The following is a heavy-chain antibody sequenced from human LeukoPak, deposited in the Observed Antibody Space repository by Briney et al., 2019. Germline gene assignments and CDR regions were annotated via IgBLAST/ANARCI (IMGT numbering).Heavy chain of an antibody. Sequence: GGSLRLSCSASGFTFSSSGMTWVRQAPGKGLEWVSGIGGSGDGTSYADSVRGRFTISRDNSKNMLHLQMNSLRVEDTAVYYCAKDWGVWGQGTTVAVS. J-gene: IGHJ6*02. CDR1: GFTFSSSG. V-gene: IGHV3-23*01. CDR2: IGGSGDGT. CDR3: AKDWGV. D-gene: IGHD3-16*01.